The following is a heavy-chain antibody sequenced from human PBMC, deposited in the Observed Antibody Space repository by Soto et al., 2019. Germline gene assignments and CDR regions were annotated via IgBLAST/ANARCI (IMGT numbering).Heavy chain of an antibody. J-gene: IGHJ5*02. Sequence: SETLSLTCAVYAGSFSDDYWSWIRQPPGKGLEWIGEINHVGTTNYNPSLKSRVTISVDTSKNQFSLKLTSVTAADTAVYYCARGLTYCSSTTCAETQFDPWGQGTLVTVSS. D-gene: IGHD2-2*01. CDR1: AGSFSDDY. CDR2: INHVGTT. CDR3: ARGLTYCSSTTCAETQFDP. V-gene: IGHV4-34*01.